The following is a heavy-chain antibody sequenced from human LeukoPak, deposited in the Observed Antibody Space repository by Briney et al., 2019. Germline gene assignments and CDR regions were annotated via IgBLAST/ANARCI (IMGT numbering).Heavy chain of an antibody. J-gene: IGHJ2*01. CDR3: ARAARQGFTMIVVPFFYFDL. CDR1: GGSISSGASD. CDR2: INHSGGT. V-gene: IGHV4-31*03. Sequence: SQTLSLTCTVSGGSISSGASDWGWIRQHPKRGLEWVGYINHSGGTYYNPSLGGRVTMSVHTSKNQFSLKLSSVTAADSAVYYCARAARQGFTMIVVPFFYFDLWGRGTLVTVSS. D-gene: IGHD3-22*01.